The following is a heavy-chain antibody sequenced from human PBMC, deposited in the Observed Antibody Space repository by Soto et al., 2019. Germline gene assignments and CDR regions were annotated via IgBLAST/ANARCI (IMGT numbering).Heavy chain of an antibody. Sequence: QVQLVQSGAEVKKPGASVKVSCKASGYTFTSHDINWMRQATGQGLEWMGWMNPNSGHTNDAQKFQGRVTMTRDTSISTAYMELTDLRSEDTGIYYCASDMSTLWGQGTLITDSS. CDR1: GYTFTSHD. CDR3: ASDMSTL. V-gene: IGHV1-8*01. J-gene: IGHJ4*02. CDR2: MNPNSGHT. D-gene: IGHD3-16*01.